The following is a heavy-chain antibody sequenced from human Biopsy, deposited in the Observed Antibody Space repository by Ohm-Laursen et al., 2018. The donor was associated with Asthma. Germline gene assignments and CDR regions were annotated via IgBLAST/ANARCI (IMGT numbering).Heavy chain of an antibody. CDR2: ISSGGRTI. J-gene: IGHJ4*02. V-gene: IGHV3-11*04. CDR3: ARDGPELPTELDY. Sequence: SLRLSCSASGFSFRDYYMSWIRQAPGKGLEWISYISSGGRTIYYADSVKGRFTISRDNAQNSLYLQMNSLRAEDTAVYYCARDGPELPTELDYWGPGTLVTVSS. CDR1: GFSFRDYY. D-gene: IGHD1-14*01.